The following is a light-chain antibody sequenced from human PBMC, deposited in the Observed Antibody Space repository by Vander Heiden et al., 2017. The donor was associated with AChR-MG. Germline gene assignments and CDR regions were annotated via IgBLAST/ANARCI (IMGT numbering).Light chain of an antibody. V-gene: IGLV1-44*01. Sequence: QSVLTPPPSASGTPGQRVTISCSGSSSNIGSNTVNWYQQLPGTAPKLLIYSNNQRPSGVPDRFSGSKSGTSASLAISGLQSEDEADYYCAPWDDNLNGPVFGAGTKVTVL. CDR2: SNN. CDR1: SSNIGSNT. CDR3: APWDDNLNGPV. J-gene: IGLJ1*01.